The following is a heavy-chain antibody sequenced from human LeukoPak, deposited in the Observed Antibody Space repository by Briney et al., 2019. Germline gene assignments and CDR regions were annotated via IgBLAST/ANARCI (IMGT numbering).Heavy chain of an antibody. V-gene: IGHV3-23*01. CDR2: ISGSGGST. Sequence: GGSLRLSCVASGFTFSSYAMSWVRQAPGKGLEWVSAISGSGGSTYYADSVQGRFTISRDNSKNTLHLQMNSLRAEDTAVYYCAKFPNAFDIWGQGTMVTASS. J-gene: IGHJ3*02. CDR1: GFTFSSYA. CDR3: AKFPNAFDI.